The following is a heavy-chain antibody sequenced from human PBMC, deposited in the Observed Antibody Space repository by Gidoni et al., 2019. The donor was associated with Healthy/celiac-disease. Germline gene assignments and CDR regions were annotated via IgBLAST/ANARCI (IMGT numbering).Heavy chain of an antibody. CDR3: ATGLEEPSSGWYPGDY. D-gene: IGHD6-19*01. Sequence: QVQLVQSGSEVKKPGASVKVSCKASGYTFTSYYMHWVRQAPGQGLEWMGIINPSGGSTSYEQKFQGRVTMTRDTSTSTVYMELSSLRSEDTAVYYGATGLEEPSSGWYPGDYWGQGTLVTVSS. CDR1: GYTFTSYY. J-gene: IGHJ4*02. CDR2: INPSGGST. V-gene: IGHV1-46*01.